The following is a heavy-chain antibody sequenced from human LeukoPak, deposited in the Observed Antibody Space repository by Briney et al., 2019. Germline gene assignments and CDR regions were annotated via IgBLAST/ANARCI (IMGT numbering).Heavy chain of an antibody. Sequence: GGSLRLSCAASGFTFSSYAMSWVRQAPGKGLEWVSAISGSGGSTYYADSAKGRFTISRDNAKNSLYLQMNSLRVEDTALYYCARQWSINQFDYWGQGTLVTVSS. D-gene: IGHD6-19*01. CDR1: GFTFSSYA. V-gene: IGHV3-23*01. CDR3: ARQWSINQFDY. J-gene: IGHJ4*02. CDR2: ISGSGGST.